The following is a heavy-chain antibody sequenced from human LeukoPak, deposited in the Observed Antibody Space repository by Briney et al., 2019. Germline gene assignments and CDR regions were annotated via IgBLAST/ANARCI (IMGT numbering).Heavy chain of an antibody. CDR2: INPNSGGT. Sequence: ASVKVSCKGSGYTCSGYYMHWVRQAPGQGLEWMGWINPNSGGTNYAQKFQGRVTMTRDTSISTAYMELSRLRSDDTAVYYCARGVQLLYFDYWGQGTLVTVSS. CDR3: ARGVQLLYFDY. CDR1: GYTCSGYY. J-gene: IGHJ4*02. D-gene: IGHD5-18*01. V-gene: IGHV1-2*02.